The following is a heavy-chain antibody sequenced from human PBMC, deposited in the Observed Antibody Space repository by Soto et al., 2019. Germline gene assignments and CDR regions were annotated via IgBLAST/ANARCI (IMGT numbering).Heavy chain of an antibody. V-gene: IGHV3-23*01. CDR2: ISGSGGST. CDR3: AKTWRSSWLGPGVLYFDY. D-gene: IGHD6-13*01. J-gene: IGHJ4*02. CDR1: GFTFSSYA. Sequence: GGALRLSCADSGFTFSSYAMSWVRQAPGKGLEWVSAISGSGGSTYYADSVKGRFTISRDNSKNTLYLQMNSLRAEDTAVYYCAKTWRSSWLGPGVLYFDYWGQRTLATVSS.